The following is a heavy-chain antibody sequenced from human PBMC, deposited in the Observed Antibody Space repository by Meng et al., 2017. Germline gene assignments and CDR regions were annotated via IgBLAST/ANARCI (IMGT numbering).Heavy chain of an antibody. V-gene: IGHV1-69*13. CDR1: GGTFSSYA. Sequence: SVKVSCKASGGTFSSYAISWVRQAPGQGLEWMGGIIPIFGTANYAQKFQGRVTITADESTSTAYMELSSLRSEDTAMYYCARDQWSYDQTENAVDIWGQGTMVTVSS. J-gene: IGHJ3*02. CDR3: ARDQWSYDQTENAVDI. D-gene: IGHD1-26*01. CDR2: IIPIFGTA.